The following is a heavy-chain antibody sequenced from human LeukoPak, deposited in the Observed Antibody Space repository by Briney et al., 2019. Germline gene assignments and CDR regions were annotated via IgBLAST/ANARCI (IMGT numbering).Heavy chain of an antibody. V-gene: IGHV3-30-3*01. CDR3: ARHLWFGYFRYFDY. CDR2: ISYDGSSK. J-gene: IGHJ4*02. Sequence: PGGSLRLSCAASGFTFSYYAMHWVRQAPGKGLEWVAVISYDGSSKYYADSVKGRFTISRDNSKNTLYLQMNSLRAEDTAVYYCARHLWFGYFRYFDYWGQGTLVTVSS. CDR1: GFTFSYYA. D-gene: IGHD3-10*01.